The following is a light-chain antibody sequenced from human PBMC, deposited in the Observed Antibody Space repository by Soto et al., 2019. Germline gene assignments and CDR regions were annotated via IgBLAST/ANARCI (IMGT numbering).Light chain of an antibody. J-gene: IGLJ2*01. Sequence: QSVLTQPPSVSGAPGQRVTISCTGSSSNIGAGYDVHWYQQLPGTAPQLLIYGNSKRPSGVPDRFSGPKSGTSASLAIPGLQAEDGADYYCQAYDSSLDVVFGGGTKLTVL. CDR1: SSNIGAGYD. V-gene: IGLV1-40*01. CDR2: GNS. CDR3: QAYDSSLDVV.